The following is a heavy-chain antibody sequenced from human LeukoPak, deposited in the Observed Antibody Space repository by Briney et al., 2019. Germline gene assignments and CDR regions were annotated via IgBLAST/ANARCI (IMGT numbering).Heavy chain of an antibody. J-gene: IGHJ4*02. CDR3: TTDSYEGLMGDY. CDR2: IKSKTDGGTT. CDR1: GFTFSNAW. D-gene: IGHD5-18*01. Sequence: GGSLRLSCAASGFTFSNAWMSWVRQAPGKGLEWVGRIKSKTDGGTTDYAAPVKGRFTISRDDSKNTLYLQMNSLKTEDTAVYYCTTDSYEGLMGDYWGQGTLVTVSS. V-gene: IGHV3-15*01.